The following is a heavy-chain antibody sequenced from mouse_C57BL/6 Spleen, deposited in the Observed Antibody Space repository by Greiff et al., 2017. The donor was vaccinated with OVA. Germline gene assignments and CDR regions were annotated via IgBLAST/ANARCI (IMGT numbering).Heavy chain of an antibody. CDR3: ARTGSGVYYYAMDY. CDR2: IYPRDGST. J-gene: IGHJ4*01. D-gene: IGHD3-2*02. V-gene: IGHV1-85*01. Sequence: VQLQQSGPELVKPGASVKLSCKASGYTFTSYAIPWLTPRPGQGLEWIGWIYPRDGSTKYNEKFKGKATLTVDTSSSTAYMELHSLTSEDSAVYFCARTGSGVYYYAMDYWGQGTSVTVSS. CDR1: GYTFTSYA.